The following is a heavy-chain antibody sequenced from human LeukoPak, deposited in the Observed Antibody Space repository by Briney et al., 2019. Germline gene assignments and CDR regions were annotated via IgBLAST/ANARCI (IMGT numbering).Heavy chain of an antibody. Sequence: SETLSLTCTVSGGSMSSSSYYWGWIRQPPGKGLEWIGSIYYSGSTYYNPSLKSRVTISVDTSKNQFSLKLSSVTAADTAVYYCARADYDFWSGYHGSVPSNFDYWGQGTLVTVSS. D-gene: IGHD3-3*01. CDR1: GGSMSSSSYY. CDR2: IYYSGST. J-gene: IGHJ4*02. V-gene: IGHV4-39*01. CDR3: ARADYDFWSGYHGSVPSNFDY.